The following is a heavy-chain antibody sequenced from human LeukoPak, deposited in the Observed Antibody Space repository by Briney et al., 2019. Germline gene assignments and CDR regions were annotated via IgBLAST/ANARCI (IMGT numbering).Heavy chain of an antibody. J-gene: IGHJ1*01. V-gene: IGHV4-4*07. CDR3: ARVTVTMIVAAPRAEYFQH. CDR2: IYTSGST. D-gene: IGHD3-22*01. Sequence: PSETLSLTCTVSGGSISSYYWSWIRQPAGKGLEWIGRIYTSGSTNYNPSLKSRVTMSVDTSKNQFSLKLSSVTAADTAVYYCARVTVTMIVAAPRAEYFQHWGQGTLVTVSS. CDR1: GGSISSYY.